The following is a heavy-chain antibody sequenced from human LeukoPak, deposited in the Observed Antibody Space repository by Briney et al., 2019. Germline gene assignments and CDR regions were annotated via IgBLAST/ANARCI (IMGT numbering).Heavy chain of an antibody. CDR1: GFTFSSYA. CDR3: ARSRVDDYGSGSYYFDY. D-gene: IGHD3-10*01. V-gene: IGHV3-23*01. Sequence: PGGSLRLSCAASGFTFSSYAMSWVRQAPGKGLEWVSAISGSGGSTYYADSVKGRFTISRDNSKNTLYLQMNSLRAEDTAVYYCARSRVDDYGSGSYYFDYWGQGTLVTVSS. CDR2: ISGSGGST. J-gene: IGHJ4*02.